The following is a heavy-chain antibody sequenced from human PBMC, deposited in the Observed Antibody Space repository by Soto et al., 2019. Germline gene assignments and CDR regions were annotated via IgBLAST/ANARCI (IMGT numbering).Heavy chain of an antibody. D-gene: IGHD3-3*01. CDR2: IYPSDSDT. CDR1: GYNFAGYW. V-gene: IGHV5-51*01. CDR3: ARGGVSTRTFDY. J-gene: IGHJ4*02. Sequence: GESLKISCKGSGYNFAGYWIDWVRQMPGKGLELMGIIYPSDSDTRYRPSFQGQVTISADKSISSAYLQWSSLRASDTAMYYCARGGVSTRTFDYWGQGTPVAVSS.